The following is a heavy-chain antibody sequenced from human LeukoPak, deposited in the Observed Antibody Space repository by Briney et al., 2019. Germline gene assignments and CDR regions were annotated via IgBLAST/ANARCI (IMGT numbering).Heavy chain of an antibody. D-gene: IGHD6-19*01. Sequence: ASVKVSCKASGYTFTGYYMHWVRQAPGQGLEWMGRINPNSGGTNYAQKFQGRVTMTRDTSISTAYMELSRLRSDDTAVYYCARRGQWLVLSIVLVQNENFDYWGQGTLVTVSS. CDR3: ARRGQWLVLSIVLVQNENFDY. J-gene: IGHJ4*02. V-gene: IGHV1-2*06. CDR2: INPNSGGT. CDR1: GYTFTGYY.